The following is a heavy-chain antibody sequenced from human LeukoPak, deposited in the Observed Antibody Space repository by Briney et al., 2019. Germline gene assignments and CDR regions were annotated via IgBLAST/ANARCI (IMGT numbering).Heavy chain of an antibody. CDR1: GFTFSSYA. CDR2: ISGSGGST. Sequence: GGSLRLSCAASGFTFSSYAMSWVRQAPGKGLEWFSAISGSGGSTYYADSVKGRFTISRDNSKNALYLQMNSLRAEDTAVYYCAKFPIVVVPAAGYWGQGTLVTVSS. D-gene: IGHD2-2*01. J-gene: IGHJ4*02. V-gene: IGHV3-23*01. CDR3: AKFPIVVVPAAGY.